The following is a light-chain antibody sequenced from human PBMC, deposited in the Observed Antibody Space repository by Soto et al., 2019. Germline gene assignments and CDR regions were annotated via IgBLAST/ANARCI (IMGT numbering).Light chain of an antibody. V-gene: IGKV3-20*01. J-gene: IGKJ1*01. CDR2: GAS. Sequence: EIVMTQSPATLSVSPGERATLSCRPSQSVSYSYLAWYQHKPGQAPLLLVHGASVRAAGIPDRCSGSGSGTDFTLTISRLEPEDFAVYYCQQYGSSQWTFGQGTKVDI. CDR3: QQYGSSQWT. CDR1: QSVSYSY.